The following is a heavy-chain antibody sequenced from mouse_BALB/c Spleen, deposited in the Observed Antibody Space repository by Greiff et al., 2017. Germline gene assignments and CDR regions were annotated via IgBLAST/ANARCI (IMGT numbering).Heavy chain of an antibody. CDR2: IWSDGST. CDR1: GFSLTSYG. V-gene: IGHV2-6-2*01. J-gene: IGHJ4*01. Sequence: VQVVESGPDLVAPSQSLSITCTVSGFSLTSYGVHWVRQPPGKGLEWLVVIWSDGSTTYNSALKSRLSISKDNSKSQVFLKMNSLQADDTAMYYCARQYGCGSSYEEAMDDWGEGTSVTVSS. D-gene: IGHD1-1*01. CDR3: ARQYGCGSSYEEAMDD.